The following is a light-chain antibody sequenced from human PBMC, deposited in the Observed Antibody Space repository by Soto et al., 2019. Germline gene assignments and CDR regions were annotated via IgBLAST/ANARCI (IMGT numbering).Light chain of an antibody. CDR2: ATS. V-gene: IGKV1-27*01. CDR1: QGIYNY. Sequence: DIQMTQSPSSLSASVGDRVTITCRASQGIYNYLAWYQQKPGKVPKLLIYATSTLHSGVPSRFSGSGSGTDFTLTISSLQPEDVATYYCQKYNSAPLTFSQGTRLEIK. CDR3: QKYNSAPLT. J-gene: IGKJ5*01.